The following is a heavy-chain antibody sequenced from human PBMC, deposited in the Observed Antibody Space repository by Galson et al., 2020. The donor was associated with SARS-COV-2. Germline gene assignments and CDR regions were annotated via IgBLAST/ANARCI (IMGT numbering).Heavy chain of an antibody. CDR2: VFPGDSET. CDR3: ARHTADCSNGICYADYYHGMDV. D-gene: IGHD2-8*01. CDR1: GYRFTSYW. Sequence: GESLKISCKASGYRFTSYWIGWVRQMPGKGLEWKGIVFPGDSETRYSPSFQGQATISADKSISTAYLQWSSLKASDSAMYYCARHTADCSNGICYADYYHGMDVWGQGTTVTVS. V-gene: IGHV5-51*01. J-gene: IGHJ6*02.